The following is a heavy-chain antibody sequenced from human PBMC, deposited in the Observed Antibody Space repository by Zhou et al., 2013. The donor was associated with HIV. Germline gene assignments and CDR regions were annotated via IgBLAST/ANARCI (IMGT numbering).Heavy chain of an antibody. CDR2: INPNSGGT. CDR1: GYSFTGYY. J-gene: IGHJ2*01. CDR3: AKEEGWYSSSSNSWYFDL. Sequence: QVQLVQSGTEVKKPGASVKVSCKASGYSFTGYYIHWVRQAPGQGLEWMGWINPNSGGTNYAQRFQGRVTMTRDTSINTAYMELSRLTSADTAVYYCAKEEGWYSSSSNSWYFDLWGRGTESLSPQ. D-gene: IGHD6-6*01. V-gene: IGHV1-2*02.